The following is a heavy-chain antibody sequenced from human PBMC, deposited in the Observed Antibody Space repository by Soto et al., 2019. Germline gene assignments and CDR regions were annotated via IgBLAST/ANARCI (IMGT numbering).Heavy chain of an antibody. Sequence: GGTLRLSCSASAFTLSSYDINWVRHAPRKGLEYVSSIRSDGSTYYAVSVKGSFTISRDNSRNMLYLRMSSLRAEETAVYYSVKPPGYYYESTTYYSVWGQVTLVTASS. CDR2: IRSDGST. D-gene: IGHD3-22*01. V-gene: IGHV3-64D*06. J-gene: IGHJ4*02. CDR1: AFTLSSYD. CDR3: VKPPGYYYESTTYYSV.